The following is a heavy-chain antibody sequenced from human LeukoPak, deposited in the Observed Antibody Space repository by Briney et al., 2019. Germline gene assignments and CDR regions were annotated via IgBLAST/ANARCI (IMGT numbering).Heavy chain of an antibody. J-gene: IGHJ4*02. D-gene: IGHD6-19*01. CDR3: AKDTDSSGWFYFDY. CDR1: GFTFSSYW. CDR2: IKQDGSEK. Sequence: PGGSLRLSCAASGFTFSSYWMSWVRQAPGKGLEWVANIKQDGSEKYYVDSVKGRFTISRDNAKNSLYLQMNSLRAEDTALYYCAKDTDSSGWFYFDYWGQGTLVTVSS. V-gene: IGHV3-7*03.